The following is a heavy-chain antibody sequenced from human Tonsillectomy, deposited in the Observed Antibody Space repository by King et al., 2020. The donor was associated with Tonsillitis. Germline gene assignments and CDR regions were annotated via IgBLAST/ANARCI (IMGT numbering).Heavy chain of an antibody. J-gene: IGHJ6*02. D-gene: IGHD3-3*01. CDR2: MSGEGAGT. Sequence: VQLVESGGGLVQPGGSLRLSCAASGFTFSTYAMTWVRQAPGKGLEWGSVMSGEGAGTYHADSVTGRFTISRDNSKNTLYLKRNRLRAEDTAVYYCAKCPYDFWSGSLYYAMVVWGQGPTVTVSS. CDR1: GFTFSTYA. V-gene: IGHV3-23*04. CDR3: AKCPYDFWSGSLYYAMVV.